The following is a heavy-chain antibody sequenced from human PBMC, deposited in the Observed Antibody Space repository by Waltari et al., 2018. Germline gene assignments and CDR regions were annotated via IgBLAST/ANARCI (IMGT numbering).Heavy chain of an antibody. V-gene: IGHV3-48*03. Sequence: EVQLVESGGGLVQPGGSLRLSCAASGFTFSSYEMNWVRQAPGKGLEWVSYISSSGSTIYYADSVKGRFTISRDNAKNSLYLQMNSLRAEDTAVYYCAREGNWGEGDYWGQGTLVTVSS. CDR3: AREGNWGEGDY. J-gene: IGHJ4*02. CDR1: GFTFSSYE. CDR2: ISSSGSTI. D-gene: IGHD7-27*01.